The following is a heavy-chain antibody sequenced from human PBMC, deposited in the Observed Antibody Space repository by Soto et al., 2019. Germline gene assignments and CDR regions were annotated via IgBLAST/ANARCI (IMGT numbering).Heavy chain of an antibody. Sequence: VHLMESGGGVVQPGRSLRLSCSASGFTFSDYGMHWVRRTPGKGLEWVALIYFDGNKKYYADSVKGRFTIFRDNPKKTVYLQMSGLRPDDTGVYYCARGRSTGCTADVCSPNWFDPWGQGTRVTVSS. J-gene: IGHJ5*02. V-gene: IGHV3-33*01. CDR2: IYFDGNKK. CDR1: GFTFSDYG. CDR3: ARGRSTGCTADVCSPNWFDP. D-gene: IGHD2-8*02.